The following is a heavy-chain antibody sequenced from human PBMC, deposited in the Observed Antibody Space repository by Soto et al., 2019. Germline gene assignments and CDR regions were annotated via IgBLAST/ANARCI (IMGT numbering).Heavy chain of an antibody. CDR2: IYSSGST. J-gene: IGHJ4*02. D-gene: IGHD5-12*01. CDR3: ARDRDGYNY. V-gene: IGHV4-61*01. CDR1: GGSVSSGNYY. Sequence: QVQLQESGPGLVKPSETLSLTCTVSGGSVSSGNYYWSWIRQPPGKGLEWIGYIYSSGSTSYNPYPQSRVTISVDTSKNQFSLKLSSVTAADTVVYYCARDRDGYNYWGQGTLVTVYS.